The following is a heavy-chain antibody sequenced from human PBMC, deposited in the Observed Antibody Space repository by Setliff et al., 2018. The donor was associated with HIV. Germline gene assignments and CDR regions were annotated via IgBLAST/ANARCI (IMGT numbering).Heavy chain of an antibody. CDR1: GFTFSNYG. D-gene: IGHD2-8*02. V-gene: IGHV3-23*01. CDR2: ISSGGEIM. Sequence: PGGSLRLSCAASGFTFSNYGMSWVRQAPGKGLEWVSAISSGGEIMFYADSVKGRFTISRDNSKNTLYLQMISLRADDTAVYYCAKSLLVAGNDYWGQGTLVTVSS. J-gene: IGHJ4*02. CDR3: AKSLLVAGNDY.